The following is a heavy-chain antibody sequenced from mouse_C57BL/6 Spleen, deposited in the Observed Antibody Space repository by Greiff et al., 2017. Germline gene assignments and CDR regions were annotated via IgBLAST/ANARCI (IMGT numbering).Heavy chain of an antibody. J-gene: IGHJ4*01. D-gene: IGHD2-4*01. CDR2: IYPYNGVS. CDR1: GYSFTGYY. CDR3: ARSPHYDYDGYYAMDY. Sequence: VHVKQSGPELVKPGASVKISCKASGYSFTGYYMHWVKQSHGNILDWIGYIYPYNGVSSYNQKFKGKATLTVDKSSSTAYMELRSLTSEDSAVYYCARSPHYDYDGYYAMDYWGQGTSVTVSS. V-gene: IGHV1-31*01.